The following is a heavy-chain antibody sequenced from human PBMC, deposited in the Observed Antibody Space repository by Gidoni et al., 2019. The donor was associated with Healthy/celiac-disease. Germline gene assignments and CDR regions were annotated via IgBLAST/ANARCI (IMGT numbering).Heavy chain of an antibody. CDR1: GGTFSRYA. J-gene: IGHJ4*02. CDR3: ARALEYSGSYRQGVLGY. Sequence: QVQLVQSGAEVKKPGSSVKVSCKASGGTFSRYAISWVRQAPGQGLEWMGRIIPILGIANYAQKFQGRVTITADKSTSTAYMELSSLRSEDTAVYYCARALEYSGSYRQGVLGYWGQGTLVTVSS. D-gene: IGHD1-26*01. CDR2: IIPILGIA. V-gene: IGHV1-69*04.